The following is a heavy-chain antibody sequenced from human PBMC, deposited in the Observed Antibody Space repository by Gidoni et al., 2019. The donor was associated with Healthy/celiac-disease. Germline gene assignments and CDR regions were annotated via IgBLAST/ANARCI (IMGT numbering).Heavy chain of an antibody. D-gene: IGHD4-17*01. CDR3: ARELDYGDYFDY. J-gene: IGHJ4*02. CDR1: GGSISSYY. Sequence: QVQLQESGPGLVKPSETLSRTCTVSGGSISSYYWNLHRKPPGKGLEWIWYIYYSGSTNYNPPLKARVNITVETSKNQFSLKLSSGTAADTAVYYCARELDYGDYFDYWGQGTLVTVSS. CDR2: IYYSGST. V-gene: IGHV4-59*01.